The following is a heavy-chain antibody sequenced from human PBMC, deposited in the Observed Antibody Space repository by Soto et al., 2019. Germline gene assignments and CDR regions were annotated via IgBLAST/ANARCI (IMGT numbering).Heavy chain of an antibody. V-gene: IGHV3-33*01. Sequence: QVQLVESGGGVVQPGRSLRLSCAASGFTFSSYGMHWVRQAPGKGLEWVAVIWYDGSNKYYADSVKGRFTISRDNSKNTLYLQMNSLRAEDTAVYYCARDQCSSTSFLYYFDYWGQGTLVTVSS. D-gene: IGHD2-2*01. CDR1: GFTFSSYG. J-gene: IGHJ4*02. CDR3: ARDQCSSTSFLYYFDY. CDR2: IWYDGSNK.